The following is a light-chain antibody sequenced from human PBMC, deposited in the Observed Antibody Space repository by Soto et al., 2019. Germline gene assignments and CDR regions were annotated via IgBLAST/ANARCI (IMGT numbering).Light chain of an antibody. J-gene: IGKJ4*01. Sequence: EIVMTQPPATLSVSPGERATLSCRASQSVGRNLAWYQQTPGQAPRILIYGASTRATGIPARISGSGSGTKVTLPTSSLQYEDFAFYPLQQYNHWPPLTFGGGTKVQIK. V-gene: IGKV3-15*01. CDR1: QSVGRN. CDR3: QQYNHWPPLT. CDR2: GAS.